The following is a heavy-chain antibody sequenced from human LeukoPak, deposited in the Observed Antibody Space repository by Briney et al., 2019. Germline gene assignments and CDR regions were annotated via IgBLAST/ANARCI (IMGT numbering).Heavy chain of an antibody. D-gene: IGHD3-3*01. Sequence: ASVKVSCKASGYPFNDHYMHWVRQAPGQGLEWMGWINPNSGGTNYAQKFQGRVTMTRDTSISTAYMELSRLRSDDTAVYYCARVTYYDFWSGYYLFDYWGQGTLVTVSS. CDR2: INPNSGGT. V-gene: IGHV1-2*02. CDR3: ARVTYYDFWSGYYLFDY. J-gene: IGHJ4*02. CDR1: GYPFNDHY.